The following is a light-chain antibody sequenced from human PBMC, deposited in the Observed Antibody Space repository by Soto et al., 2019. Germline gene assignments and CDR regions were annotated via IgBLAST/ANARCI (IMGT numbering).Light chain of an antibody. Sequence: DIQMTQSPSTLSASVGDRVTITCRANQSISTWLAWYQQKPGKAPKLLIYEASTLESGVPSRFSAGGSGADFTLIISSLQPDDFATYYCQKYNSSPLTFGGGTKVEIK. CDR1: QSISTW. CDR3: QKYNSSPLT. J-gene: IGKJ4*02. CDR2: EAS. V-gene: IGKV1-5*01.